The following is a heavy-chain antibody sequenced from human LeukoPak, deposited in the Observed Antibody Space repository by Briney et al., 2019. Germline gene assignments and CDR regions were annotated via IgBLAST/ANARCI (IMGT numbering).Heavy chain of an antibody. J-gene: IGHJ4*02. CDR3: ARASRGSAMVENDY. Sequence: ASVKVSCKASGYTFTGYYMHWVRQAPGQRLEWMGWINPNSGGTNYAQKFQGRVTMTRDTSISTAYMELSRLRSDDTAVYYCARASRGSAMVENDYWGQGTLVTVSS. D-gene: IGHD5-18*01. CDR2: INPNSGGT. V-gene: IGHV1-2*02. CDR1: GYTFTGYY.